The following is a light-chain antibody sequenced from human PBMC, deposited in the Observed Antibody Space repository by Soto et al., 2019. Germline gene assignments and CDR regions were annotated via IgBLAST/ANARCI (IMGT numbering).Light chain of an antibody. CDR1: QSVSSSY. V-gene: IGKV3-20*01. Sequence: EIVLTQSPGTLSLSPGERATLSCRASQSVSSSYLAWYQQKPGQAPRLLIYGASSRATGIPDRFSGSGSGTDFTLTISRLEPEDFAVYYCQQYGSSLRALTVGGGTKVEIK. CDR2: GAS. CDR3: QQYGSSLRALT. J-gene: IGKJ4*01.